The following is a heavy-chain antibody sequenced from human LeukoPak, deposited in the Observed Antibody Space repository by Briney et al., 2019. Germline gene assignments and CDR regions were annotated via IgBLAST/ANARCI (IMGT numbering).Heavy chain of an antibody. J-gene: IGHJ5*02. CDR1: GGSISSSSYY. CDR2: IYYSGST. Sequence: KTLETLSLTCTVSGGSISSSSYYWGWIRQPPGKGLEWIGSIYYSGSTYYNPSLKSRVTISVDTSKNQFSLKLSSVTAADTAVYYCARHSSRFDPWGQGTLVTVSS. CDR3: ARHSSRFDP. V-gene: IGHV4-39*01. D-gene: IGHD2-15*01.